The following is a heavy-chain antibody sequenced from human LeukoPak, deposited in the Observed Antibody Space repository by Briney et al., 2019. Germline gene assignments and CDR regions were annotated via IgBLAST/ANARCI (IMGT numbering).Heavy chain of an antibody. CDR3: AKDWLGDYFDY. CDR1: GFTFSSYA. CDR2: ISGSGGST. D-gene: IGHD4-17*01. V-gene: IGHV3-23*01. J-gene: IGHJ4*02. Sequence: GGSLRLSCAASGFTFSSYAMSWVPQAPGKGLQWVSGISGSGGSTYYADSVKGRFTISRDNSKNTLYLQMNSLRAEDTAVYYCAKDWLGDYFDYWGQGTLVTVSS.